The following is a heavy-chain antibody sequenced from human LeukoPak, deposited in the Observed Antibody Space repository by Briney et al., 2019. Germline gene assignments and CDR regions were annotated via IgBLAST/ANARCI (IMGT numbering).Heavy chain of an antibody. Sequence: PGGSLRLSCAASGFTFSSAWMTWVREAPGKGLEWVGRIKSKIDGGTTEYAAPVKGRFTISRDDSNNTVYLQMNSLQTEDTAVYYCTTDRRYCSGGTCYYDRNYWGQGTLVTVSS. CDR1: GFTFSSAW. CDR3: TTDRRYCSGGTCYYDRNY. V-gene: IGHV3-15*01. D-gene: IGHD2-15*01. CDR2: IKSKIDGGTT. J-gene: IGHJ4*02.